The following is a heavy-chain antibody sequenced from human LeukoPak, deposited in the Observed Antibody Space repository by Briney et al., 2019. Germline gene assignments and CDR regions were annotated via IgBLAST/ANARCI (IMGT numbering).Heavy chain of an antibody. CDR2: IYYSGST. Sequence: SETLSLTCTVSGXSISSTSYYWGWIRQPPGKGLEWIRNIYYSGSTYYSPSLNSRLTMSVDTCRNHFSLKLSSVTAADTAVYYSARHSYSSGWHAHFDYWGQGTVVAVSS. D-gene: IGHD6-19*01. J-gene: IGHJ4*02. V-gene: IGHV4-39*01. CDR1: GXSISSTSYY. CDR3: ARHSYSSGWHAHFDY.